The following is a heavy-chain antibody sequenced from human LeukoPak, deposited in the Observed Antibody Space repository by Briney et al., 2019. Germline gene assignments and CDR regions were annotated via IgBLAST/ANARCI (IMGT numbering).Heavy chain of an antibody. CDR2: INTDGSST. J-gene: IGHJ6*02. V-gene: IGHV3-74*01. CDR1: GFTVSSYW. Sequence: GGSLRLSCAASGFTVSSYWMHWVRQAPGKGLVWGSRINTDGSSTTYADSVKGRSPISRDNAKNTLYLQMNSLRAEDTAVYYCEREGLLRPNYYYGMDVWGQGTTVTVSS. CDR3: EREGLLRPNYYYGMDV. D-gene: IGHD4/OR15-4a*01.